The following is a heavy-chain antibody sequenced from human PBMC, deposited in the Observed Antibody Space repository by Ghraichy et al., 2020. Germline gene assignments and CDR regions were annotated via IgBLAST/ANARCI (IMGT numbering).Heavy chain of an antibody. Sequence: SCAASGFTFSNSWMNWVRQAPGKGLEWVANIKHDGSEKYYVDSVEGRFTISRDNAKNSLFLQMNSLRAEDTAVYYCTTLRGSYSMDIWGQGTTVTVSS. D-gene: IGHD1-26*01. CDR2: IKHDGSEK. CDR3: TTLRGSYSMDI. J-gene: IGHJ6*02. CDR1: GFTFSNSW. V-gene: IGHV3-7*01.